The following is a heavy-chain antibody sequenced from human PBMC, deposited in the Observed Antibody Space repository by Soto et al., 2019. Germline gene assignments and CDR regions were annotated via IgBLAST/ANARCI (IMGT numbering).Heavy chain of an antibody. CDR2: MSGSTTRV. V-gene: IGHV3-23*01. CDR1: GFTFSDYG. Sequence: EVQLLESGGGLVQPGGSLRLSCAASGFTFSDYGMNWVRQATGKGLEWLAAMSGSTTRVYYADSVQGRFTISRDNSKNTLFLQMTSLRADDTAVYYCAKTFGSNWLLDYWGLGTLLTVSS. D-gene: IGHD6-13*01. J-gene: IGHJ4*02. CDR3: AKTFGSNWLLDY.